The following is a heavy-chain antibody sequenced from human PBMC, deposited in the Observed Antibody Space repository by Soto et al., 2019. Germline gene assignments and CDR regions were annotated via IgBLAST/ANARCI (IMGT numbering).Heavy chain of an antibody. V-gene: IGHV1-69*16. J-gene: IGHJ3*02. CDR1: GGTFSSFS. Sequence: QLQLVQSGAEVKKPGSSVKVSCKATGGTFSSFSINWVRQAPGQGLEWMGGFIPIIGSSNYAQRFQGRLTITTDEATSTAYLELGSLTSEDTAVFYCARRNALDIWGQGTWVTVSS. CDR2: FIPIIGSS. CDR3: ARRNALDI.